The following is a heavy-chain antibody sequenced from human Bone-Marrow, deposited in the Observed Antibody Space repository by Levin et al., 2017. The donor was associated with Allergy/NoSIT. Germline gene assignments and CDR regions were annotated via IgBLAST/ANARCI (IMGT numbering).Heavy chain of an antibody. V-gene: IGHV3-11*01. D-gene: IGHD5-18*01. J-gene: IGHJ3*02. Sequence: GGSLRLSCAASGFTFSDYYMSWIRQAPGKGLEWVSYISSSGSTIYYADSVKGRFTISRDNAKNSLYLQMNSLRAEDTAVYYCARTLGLFIQLWGNDAFDIWGQGTMVTVSS. CDR3: ARTLGLFIQLWGNDAFDI. CDR1: GFTFSDYY. CDR2: ISSSGSTI.